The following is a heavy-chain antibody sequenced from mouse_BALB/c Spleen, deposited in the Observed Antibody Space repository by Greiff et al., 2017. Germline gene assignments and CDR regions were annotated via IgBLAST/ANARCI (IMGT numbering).Heavy chain of an antibody. D-gene: IGHD1-1*01. J-gene: IGHJ2*01. CDR3: ARTDYYGSRPYYFDY. V-gene: IGHV1-7*01. Sequence: QGQLPQSGAELAKPGASVKMSCQASGYTFSSFWVHWVKQRPGQGLEWIGYINPSTGYTEYNQKFKDKATLTADKSSSTAYMQLSSLTSEDSAVYYCARTDYYGSRPYYFDYWGQGTTLTVSS. CDR2: INPSTGYT. CDR1: GYTFSSFW.